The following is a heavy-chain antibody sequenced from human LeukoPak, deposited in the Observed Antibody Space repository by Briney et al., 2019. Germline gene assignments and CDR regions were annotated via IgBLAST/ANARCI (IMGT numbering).Heavy chain of an antibody. D-gene: IGHD6-13*01. CDR1: GFTFDDYA. CDR3: AKDRTGSWLSPNFDY. V-gene: IGHV3-9*01. J-gene: IGHJ4*02. Sequence: LTGRSLRLSCAASGFTFDDYAMPWVRQAPGKGLEWVSGINWNSGNIGYADSVKGRFTISRDNAKNSLYLQMNSLRAEDTALYYCAKDRTGSWLSPNFDYWGQGTLVTVSS. CDR2: INWNSGNI.